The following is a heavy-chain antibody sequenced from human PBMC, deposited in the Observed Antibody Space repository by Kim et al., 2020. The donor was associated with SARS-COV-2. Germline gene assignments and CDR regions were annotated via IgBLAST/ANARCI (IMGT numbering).Heavy chain of an antibody. Sequence: SETLSLTCTVSGGSISTNVYYWVWIRQPPGKGLEWIGSVYYSGTTDYNPSIRSRVTMSVDTSKSHFSLRLRSVTAADTAIYYCARSYGSGSLPFDYGGQGTLVTVSS. CDR1: GGSISTNVYY. CDR2: VYYSGTT. D-gene: IGHD3-10*01. CDR3: ARSYGSGSLPFDY. V-gene: IGHV4-39*02. J-gene: IGHJ4*02.